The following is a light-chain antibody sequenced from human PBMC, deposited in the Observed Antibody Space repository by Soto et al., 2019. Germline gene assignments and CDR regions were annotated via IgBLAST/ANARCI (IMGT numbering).Light chain of an antibody. CDR3: QQYGSSPLT. V-gene: IGKV3-20*01. CDR2: GAS. CDR1: QSVSSSY. J-gene: IGKJ4*01. Sequence: EIVLTQSPGTLSLSPGERATLSCRASQSVSSSYLAWYQQKPGQAPRLLIYGASSRATGITDRFSGSGSGTDFTLTISRLEPEDLAVYYCQQYGSSPLTFGGGTKVEIK.